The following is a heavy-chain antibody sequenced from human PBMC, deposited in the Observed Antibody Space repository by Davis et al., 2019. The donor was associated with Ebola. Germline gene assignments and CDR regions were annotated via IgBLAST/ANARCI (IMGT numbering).Heavy chain of an antibody. CDR3: ARAFIGDPYYYGMDV. CDR2: ISYDGSNK. D-gene: IGHD1-26*01. Sequence: GESLKISCAASGFTFSSYWMSWVRQAPGKGLEWVAVISYDGSNKYYADSVKGRFTISRDNSKNTLYLQMNSLRAEDTAVYYCARAFIGDPYYYGMDVWGQGTTVTVSS. J-gene: IGHJ6*02. CDR1: GFTFSSYW. V-gene: IGHV3-30-3*01.